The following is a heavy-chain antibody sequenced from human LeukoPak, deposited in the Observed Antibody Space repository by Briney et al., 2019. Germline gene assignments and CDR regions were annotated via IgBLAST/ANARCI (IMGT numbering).Heavy chain of an antibody. J-gene: IGHJ6*03. CDR3: ARGGQLGLYYYYYMDV. V-gene: IGHV1-2*02. Sequence: ASVKVSCKASGYTFTGYYMHWVRQAPGQGLEWMGRINPNSGGTNYAQKFQGRVTMTRDTSISTAYMELSRLRSDDTAVYYCARGGQLGLYYYYYMDVWGKGTTVTVSS. CDR2: INPNSGGT. CDR1: GYTFTGYY. D-gene: IGHD6-6*01.